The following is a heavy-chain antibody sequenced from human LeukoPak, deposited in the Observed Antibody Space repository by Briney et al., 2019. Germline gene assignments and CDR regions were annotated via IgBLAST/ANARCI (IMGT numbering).Heavy chain of an antibody. Sequence: SETLSLTCAVYGGSFSGYYWSWIRQPPGKGLEWIGEINHSGSTNYNPSLKSRVTISVDTSKNQFSLKLSSVTAADTAVYNCARVPVGATGGIDYWGQGTLVTVSS. CDR2: INHSGST. CDR1: GGSFSGYY. J-gene: IGHJ4*02. D-gene: IGHD1-26*01. CDR3: ARVPVGATGGIDY. V-gene: IGHV4-34*01.